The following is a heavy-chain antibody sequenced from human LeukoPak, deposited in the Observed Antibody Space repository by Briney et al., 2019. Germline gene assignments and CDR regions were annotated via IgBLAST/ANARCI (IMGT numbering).Heavy chain of an antibody. Sequence: TSETLSLTCAVSGGSISSGGYSWSWIRQPPGKGLEWIGYIYHSGSTYYNPSLKSRVTISVDRSKNQFSLKLSSVTAADTAVYYGARDRRPGAREFDYWGQGTLVTVSS. J-gene: IGHJ4*02. CDR2: IYHSGST. CDR1: GGSISSGGYS. CDR3: ARDRRPGAREFDY. V-gene: IGHV4-30-2*01. D-gene: IGHD1-26*01.